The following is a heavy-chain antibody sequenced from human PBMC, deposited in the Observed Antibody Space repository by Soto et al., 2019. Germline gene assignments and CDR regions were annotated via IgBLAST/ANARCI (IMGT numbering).Heavy chain of an antibody. CDR1: GGTFSSYG. CDR3: ARYYYDSSGLRWYFDL. CDR2: IIPIFGTV. V-gene: IGHV1-69*12. D-gene: IGHD3-22*01. J-gene: IGHJ2*01. Sequence: QVQLVQSGAEVKKPGSSVKVSCKASGGTFSSYGISWVRQAPGQGLEWMGGIIPIFGTVHYAQKFQVRVKITADASTTTAYMELSSLRSEYTAVYYCARYYYDSSGLRWYFDLWGRGTLVTVSS.